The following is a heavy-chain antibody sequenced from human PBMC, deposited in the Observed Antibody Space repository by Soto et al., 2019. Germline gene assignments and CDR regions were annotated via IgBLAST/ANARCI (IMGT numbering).Heavy chain of an antibody. CDR3: ARSTFPSYYYYYMDV. CDR1: GGSISSYY. Sequence: PSETLSLTCTVSGGSISSYYWSWIRQPPGKGLEWFGYIYYSGSTNYNPSLKSRVTISVDTSKNQFSLKLSSVTAADTAVYYCARSTFPSYYYYYMDVWGKGTTVTVSS. CDR2: IYYSGST. V-gene: IGHV4-59*08. J-gene: IGHJ6*03.